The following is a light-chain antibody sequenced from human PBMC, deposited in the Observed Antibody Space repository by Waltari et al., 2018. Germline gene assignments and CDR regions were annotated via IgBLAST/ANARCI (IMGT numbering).Light chain of an antibody. V-gene: IGKV1-5*03. J-gene: IGKJ4*01. CDR1: QTIGGW. CDR2: KAS. CDR3: QQYNLWPLT. Sequence: DIQMTQSPSTLAASVGDRVTITCRASQTIGGWLAWYQQKPGKAPKLLIYKASILESGVPSRFTGSASGTEFTLTISSLQTDDFAIYYCQQYNLWPLTFGGGTTVEI.